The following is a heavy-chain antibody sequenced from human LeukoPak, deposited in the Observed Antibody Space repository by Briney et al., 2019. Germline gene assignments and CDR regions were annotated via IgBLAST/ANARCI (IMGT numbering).Heavy chain of an antibody. CDR1: GFTVSSNY. CDR3: ARESRGGRYFDY. J-gene: IGHJ4*02. V-gene: IGHV3-66*02. D-gene: IGHD3-16*01. CDR2: IYSGGST. Sequence: GGSLRLSCAASGFTVSSNYMSWARQAPGKGLEWVSVIYSGGSTYYADSVKGRFTISRDNSKTTLYLQMNSLRAEDTAVYYCARESRGGRYFDYWGQGTLVTVSS.